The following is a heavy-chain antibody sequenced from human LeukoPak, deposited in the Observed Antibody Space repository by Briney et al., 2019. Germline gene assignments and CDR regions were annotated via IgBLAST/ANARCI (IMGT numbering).Heavy chain of an antibody. D-gene: IGHD6-19*01. V-gene: IGHV3-7*01. CDR1: RFTFSNYW. Sequence: GESLRLSCTASRFTFSNYWMSWVRQAPGKGLEWVANIKEDGSEKYYVDSVKGRFTISRDNAKNSLYLQMNSLRAEDTAVYYCARDYGVAGLFDPWGQGTLVTVSS. CDR3: ARDYGVAGLFDP. CDR2: IKEDGSEK. J-gene: IGHJ5*02.